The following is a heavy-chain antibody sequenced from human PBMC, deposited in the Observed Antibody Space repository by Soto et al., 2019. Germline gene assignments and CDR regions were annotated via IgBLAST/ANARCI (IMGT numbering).Heavy chain of an antibody. J-gene: IGHJ5*02. CDR1: GYTFTTHG. Sequence: QVQLVQSGAEVKKPGASVKVSCKASGYTFTTHGISWVRQAPGQGLEWMGWVSGDNGHTNYAQRLQGRVTMTTDTSTNTAYMELRSLRSDDTAVYSCARDLGYCSSGTCYREWFDRWGQGTLVTVSS. CDR3: ARDLGYCSSGTCYREWFDR. CDR2: VSGDNGHT. D-gene: IGHD2-15*01. V-gene: IGHV1-18*01.